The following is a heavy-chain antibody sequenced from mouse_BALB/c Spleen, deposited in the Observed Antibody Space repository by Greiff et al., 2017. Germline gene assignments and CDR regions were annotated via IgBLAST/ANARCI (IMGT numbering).Heavy chain of an antibody. Sequence: EVKLMESGPSLVKPSQTLSLTCSVTGDSITSGYWNWIRKFPGNKLEYMGYISYSGSTYYNPSLKSRISITRDTSKNQYYLQLNSVTTEDTAMYYCARHYYGSSYNGYYFDYWGQGTTLTVSS. CDR1: GDSITSGY. CDR3: ARHYYGSSYNGYYFDY. J-gene: IGHJ2*01. D-gene: IGHD1-1*01. CDR2: ISYSGST. V-gene: IGHV3-8*02.